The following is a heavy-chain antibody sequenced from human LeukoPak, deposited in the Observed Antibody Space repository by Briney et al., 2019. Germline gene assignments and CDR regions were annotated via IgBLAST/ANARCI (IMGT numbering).Heavy chain of an antibody. J-gene: IGHJ5*02. CDR2: IIPIFGTA. V-gene: IGHV1-69*05. D-gene: IGHD6-13*01. Sequence: SVKVSCKASGGTFSSYAISWVRQAPGQGLEWRGRIIPIFGTANYAQKFQGRVTITTDESTSTAYMELSSLRSEDTAVYYCARVLIGSSWPNNWFDPWGQGTLVTVSS. CDR1: GGTFSSYA. CDR3: ARVLIGSSWPNNWFDP.